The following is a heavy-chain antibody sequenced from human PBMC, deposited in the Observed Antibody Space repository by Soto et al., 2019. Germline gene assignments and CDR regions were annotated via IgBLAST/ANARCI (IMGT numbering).Heavy chain of an antibody. Sequence: PSETLSLTCTVSGGSISSAGYNWSWIRQHPGKGLEWIGYIYYSGSINYKPSLKSRVTISVDTSKNQFSLELRSVTAADTAVYYCASYGSGSYYNGYYFDYWGQGTLVTVSS. J-gene: IGHJ4*02. V-gene: IGHV4-31*03. D-gene: IGHD3-10*01. CDR3: ASYGSGSYYNGYYFDY. CDR2: IYYSGSI. CDR1: GGSISSAGYN.